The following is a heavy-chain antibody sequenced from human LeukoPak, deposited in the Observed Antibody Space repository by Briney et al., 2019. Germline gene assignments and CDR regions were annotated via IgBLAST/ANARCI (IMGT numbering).Heavy chain of an antibody. J-gene: IGHJ5*02. CDR3: ARPAVAGTGTGWFDP. V-gene: IGHV5-51*01. Sequence: GESLKISCKGSGYSFTSYWIGWVRQMPGKGLEWMGIIYPGDSDTRYSPFFQGQVTISADKSISTAYLQWSSLKASDTAMYYCARPAVAGTGTGWFDPWGQGTLVTVSS. CDR2: IYPGDSDT. D-gene: IGHD6-19*01. CDR1: GYSFTSYW.